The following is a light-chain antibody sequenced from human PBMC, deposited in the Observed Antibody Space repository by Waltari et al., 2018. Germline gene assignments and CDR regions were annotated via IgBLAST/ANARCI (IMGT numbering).Light chain of an antibody. CDR1: TSNIGSNA. J-gene: IGLJ2*01. CDR3: AAWDDNLNGPV. CDR2: NTI. V-gene: IGLV1-44*01. Sequence: QSVLTQPPSASGTPGQRVSISCSGSTSNIGSNAVSWYQHLPGAAPRLLIHNTIQRPSGGPCRFSGSKSGTSASLAISGLQSEDECDYYCAAWDDNLNGPVFGGGTKLTVL.